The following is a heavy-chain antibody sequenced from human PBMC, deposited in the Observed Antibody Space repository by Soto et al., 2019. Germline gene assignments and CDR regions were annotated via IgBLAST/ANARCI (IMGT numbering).Heavy chain of an antibody. CDR3: ARDYSSSWSDYYYYYGMDV. J-gene: IGHJ6*02. D-gene: IGHD6-13*01. V-gene: IGHV4-31*03. CDR1: GGSISSCGYY. CDR2: IYYSGST. Sequence: QVQLQESGPGLVKPSQTLSLTCTVSGGSISSCGYYWSWIRQHPGKGLEWIGYIYYSGSTYYNPSLKSRVTISVDTSKNQFSLKLSSVTAADTAVYYCARDYSSSWSDYYYYYGMDVWGQGTTVTVSS.